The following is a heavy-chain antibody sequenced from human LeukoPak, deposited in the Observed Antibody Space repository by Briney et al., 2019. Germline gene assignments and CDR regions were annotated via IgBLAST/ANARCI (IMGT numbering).Heavy chain of an antibody. CDR1: GFTFSSYS. D-gene: IGHD3-3*01. CDR2: ISSSSSYI. Sequence: GGSLRLTCAASGFTFSSYSMTWVRQAPGKGLEWVSSISSSSSYIYYADSVKGRFTISRDNAKNSLYLQMNSLRAEDTAVYYCARDFSDFWSGYYVWDDYWGQGTLVTVSS. CDR3: ARDFSDFWSGYYVWDDY. V-gene: IGHV3-21*01. J-gene: IGHJ4*02.